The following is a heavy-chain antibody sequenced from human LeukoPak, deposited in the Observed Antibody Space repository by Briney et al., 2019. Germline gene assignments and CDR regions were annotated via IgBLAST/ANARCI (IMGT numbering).Heavy chain of an antibody. CDR3: TLIQGWGSGSYYRDF. CDR2: VKSRSAGETT. V-gene: IGHV3-15*01. D-gene: IGHD3-10*01. Sequence: GGSLRLSCAASGFIISNDWMSWVRQAPGKGLEWVARVKSRSAGETTDYAAPVKGRLTISRDDSKNTLYLQMNSLKTEDTAVYYCTLIQGWGSGSYYRDFWGQGTLVTVSP. J-gene: IGHJ4*02. CDR1: GFIISNDW.